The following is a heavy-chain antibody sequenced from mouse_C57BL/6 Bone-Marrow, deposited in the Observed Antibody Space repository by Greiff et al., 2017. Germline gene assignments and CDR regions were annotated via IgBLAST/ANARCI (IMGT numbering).Heavy chain of an antibody. CDR2: IDPETGGT. V-gene: IGHV1-15*01. J-gene: IGHJ2*01. Sequence: QVQLQQSGAELVRPGASVTLSCKASGYTFTDYEMHWVKQTPVHGLEWIGAIDPETGGTAYNQKFKGKAILTADKSSSTAYMELRSLTSEDSAVYYCTTTVVATPYFDCWGQGTTLTVSS. CDR3: TTTVVATPYFDC. D-gene: IGHD1-1*01. CDR1: GYTFTDYE.